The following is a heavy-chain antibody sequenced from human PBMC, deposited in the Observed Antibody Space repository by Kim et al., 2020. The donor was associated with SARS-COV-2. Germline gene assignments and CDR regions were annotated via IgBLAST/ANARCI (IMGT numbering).Heavy chain of an antibody. V-gene: IGHV3-23*01. CDR2: ISDSGGRP. Sequence: GGSLRLSCAASGFTFSDYAMSWVRQAPGKRLEWVSAISDSGGRPYYADSVKGRFTISRDYSENSLYLQMKSLKVDDTAVYYCATRNGNGAWSDYWGKGT. CDR3: ATRNGNGAWSDY. J-gene: IGHJ4*02. CDR1: GFTFSDYA. D-gene: IGHD2-8*01.